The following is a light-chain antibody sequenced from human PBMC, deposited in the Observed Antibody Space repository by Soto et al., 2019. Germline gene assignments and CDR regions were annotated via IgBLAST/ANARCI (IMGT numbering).Light chain of an antibody. Sequence: DIQMTQSPSTLSASVGDRVTITCRASQSIGRWLAWYQQKPGKAPKFLIYDASTLESGVPSRFSGSGSGTEFTLPISSLQPVEFATYYCQQYNGYSWTFGQGTKVEIK. CDR2: DAS. J-gene: IGKJ1*01. CDR1: QSIGRW. V-gene: IGKV1-5*01. CDR3: QQYNGYSWT.